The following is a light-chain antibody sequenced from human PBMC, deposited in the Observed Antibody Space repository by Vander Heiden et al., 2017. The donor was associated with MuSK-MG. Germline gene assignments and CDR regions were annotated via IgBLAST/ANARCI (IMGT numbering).Light chain of an antibody. CDR1: QMVGNY. CDR3: HQSFSTPYT. V-gene: IGKV1-39*01. J-gene: IGKJ2*01. Sequence: DIQMTQSPSSLSASVGDSVTITCRAIQMVGNYLDWFQQKPGKAPELLIFAARSLKSGVPSRFSDSGSGTDFTLTISSLQPEDFATYYCHQSFSTPYTFGRGTQLEI. CDR2: AAR.